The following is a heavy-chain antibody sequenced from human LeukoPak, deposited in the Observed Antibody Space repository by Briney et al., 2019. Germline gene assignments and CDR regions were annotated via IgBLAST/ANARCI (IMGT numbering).Heavy chain of an antibody. Sequence: PSETLSLTCTVSGGSISSGSYYWSWIRQPAGKGLEWIGRIYTSGSTNHNPSLKSRVTISVDTSKNQFSLKLSSVTAADTAVYYCARGYDTFHYFDYWGQGTLVTVSS. V-gene: IGHV4-61*02. D-gene: IGHD3-16*01. CDR1: GGSISSGSYY. J-gene: IGHJ4*02. CDR2: IYTSGST. CDR3: ARGYDTFHYFDY.